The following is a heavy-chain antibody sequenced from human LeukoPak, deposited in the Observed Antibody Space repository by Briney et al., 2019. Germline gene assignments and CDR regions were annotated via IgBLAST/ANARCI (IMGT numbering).Heavy chain of an antibody. D-gene: IGHD3-16*02. CDR2: ISYDGSNK. CDR3: ARGGSVYDYVWGSYRWILDY. Sequence: SCKASGFTFSSYAMHWVRQAPGKGLEWVAVISYDGSNKYYADSVKGRFTISRDNSKNTLYLQMNSLRAEDTAVYYCARGGSVYDYVWGSYRWILDYWGQGTLVTVSS. CDR1: GFTFSSYA. V-gene: IGHV3-30*04. J-gene: IGHJ4*02.